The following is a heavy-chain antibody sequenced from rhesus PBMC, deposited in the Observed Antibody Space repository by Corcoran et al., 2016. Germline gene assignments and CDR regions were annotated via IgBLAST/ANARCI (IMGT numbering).Heavy chain of an antibody. CDR1: GYSISSGYD. Sequence: QVQLQESGPGVVKPSETLSLTCAVSGYSISSGYDWSWIRQPPGKGLEWIGYIYGSSGRTNYNPSLKNRVTISEDTSKNQFSLKLSSVTAADTAVYYCARGSSGSWNVLDYWGQGVLVTVSS. D-gene: IGHD6-25*01. CDR2: IYGSSGRT. V-gene: IGHV4-76*01. CDR3: ARGSSGSWNVLDY. J-gene: IGHJ4*01.